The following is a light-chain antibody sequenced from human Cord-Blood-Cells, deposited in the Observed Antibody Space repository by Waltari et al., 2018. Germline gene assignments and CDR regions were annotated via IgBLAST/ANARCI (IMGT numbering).Light chain of an antibody. CDR1: QGISNY. J-gene: IGKJ1*01. CDR2: AAS. Sequence: DIQMTKSPSSLSASVGDRVTITCRASQGISNYLAWYQQKPGKVPKLLIYAASTLQSGVPSRFSGSGSGTDVTLTISSLQPEDVATYYCQKYNSAPRTFGQGTKVEIK. CDR3: QKYNSAPRT. V-gene: IGKV1-27*01.